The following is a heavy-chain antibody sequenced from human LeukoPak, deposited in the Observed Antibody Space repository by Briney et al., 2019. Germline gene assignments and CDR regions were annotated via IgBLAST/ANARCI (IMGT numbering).Heavy chain of an antibody. D-gene: IGHD1-26*01. CDR2: IYTGGTT. Sequence: PGGSLRLSCAASGFTVSSSNYMNWVRQAPGKGLEWVSGIYTGGTTYYTDSVKGRFTISRDNPNNTLYLQMHSLRAEDTAVYYCAREISRCGIWGQGTLVTVSS. V-gene: IGHV3-66*01. J-gene: IGHJ4*02. CDR3: AREISRCGI. CDR1: GFTVSSSNY.